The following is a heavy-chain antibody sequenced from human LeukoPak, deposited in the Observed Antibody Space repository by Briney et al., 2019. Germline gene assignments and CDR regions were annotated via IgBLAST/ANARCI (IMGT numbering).Heavy chain of an antibody. CDR3: VRAPYSSPYYFDY. D-gene: IGHD6-13*01. V-gene: IGHV3-30*02. CDR2: IRYDGNNK. CDR1: GFSFSNYG. Sequence: PGGSLRLSCAASGFSFSNYGMHWVRQAPGKGLEWVTFIRYDGNNKYSADSVKGRFTISRDNSRNTLYLQMNSLRPEDTAVYYCVRAPYSSPYYFDYWGQGTLVTVSS. J-gene: IGHJ4*02.